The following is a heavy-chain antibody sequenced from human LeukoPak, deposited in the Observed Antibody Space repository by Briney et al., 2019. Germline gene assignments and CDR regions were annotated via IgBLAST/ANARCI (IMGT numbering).Heavy chain of an antibody. V-gene: IGHV1-18*01. J-gene: IGHJ6*02. CDR3: ARDKGYGDYLGLYYGMDV. CDR1: GYTFTSYG. Sequence: ASVKVSCKASGYTFTSYGISWVRQAPGQGLEWMGWISAYNGNTNYAQKLQGRVTMTADTSTSTAYMELRSLRSDDTAVYYCARDKGYGDYLGLYYGMDVWGQGTTVTVSS. CDR2: ISAYNGNT. D-gene: IGHD4-17*01.